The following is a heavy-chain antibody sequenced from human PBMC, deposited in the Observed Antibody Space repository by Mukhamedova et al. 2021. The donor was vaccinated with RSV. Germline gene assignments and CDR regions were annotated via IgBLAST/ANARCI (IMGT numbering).Heavy chain of an antibody. CDR2: ISSSSSYI. J-gene: IGHJ4*02. CDR1: S. Sequence: SMNWVRQAPGKGLEWVSSISSSSSYIYYADSVKGRFTISRDNAKNSLYLQMNSLRAEDTAVYYCARDLGELSLLFDYWGQGTLV. D-gene: IGHD3-16*02. V-gene: IGHV3-21*01. CDR3: ARDLGELSLLFDY.